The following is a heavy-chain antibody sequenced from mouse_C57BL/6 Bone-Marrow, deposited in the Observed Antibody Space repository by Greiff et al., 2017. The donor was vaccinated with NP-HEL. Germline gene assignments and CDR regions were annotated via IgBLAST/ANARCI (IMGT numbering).Heavy chain of an antibody. J-gene: IGHJ1*03. CDR2: INPYIGDT. Sequence: DVKLQESGPELVKPGASVKISCKASGYSFTGYFMNWVKQSHGKSLEWIGRINPYIGDTFSNQKFKGKATLTVDKSFSTTHMKLMRMTSEECAVYYCARDSNYGYFDVWGTKTTGTVSS. CDR3: ARDSNYGYFDV. V-gene: IGHV1-37*01. CDR1: GYSFTGYF. D-gene: IGHD2-5*01.